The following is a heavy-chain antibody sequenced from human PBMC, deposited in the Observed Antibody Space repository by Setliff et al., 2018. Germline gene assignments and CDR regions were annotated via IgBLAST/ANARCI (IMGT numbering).Heavy chain of an antibody. D-gene: IGHD3-9*01. Sequence: PGGSLRLSCAASGFTFSSYEMNWVRQAPGKELEWVSYISSSGSTIYYADSVKGRFTISRDNAKNSLYLQMNSLRAEDTAVYYCACPDILTGLYDYWGQGTLVTVSS. CDR1: GFTFSSYE. CDR2: ISSSGSTI. J-gene: IGHJ4*02. CDR3: ACPDILTGLYDY. V-gene: IGHV3-48*03.